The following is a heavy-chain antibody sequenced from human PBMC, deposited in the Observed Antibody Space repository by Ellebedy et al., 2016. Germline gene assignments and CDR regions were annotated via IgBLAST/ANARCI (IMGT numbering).Heavy chain of an antibody. D-gene: IGHD5-24*01. CDR1: GDSVSSGGFY. CDR3: AGGEMATIADY. Sequence: SETLSLXCSVSGDSVSSGGFYWSWIRQPPGKGLEWIGEINHSGSTNYNPSLKSRVTISVDTSKNQFSLKLSSVTAADTAVYYCAGGEMATIADYWGQGTLVTVSS. J-gene: IGHJ4*02. V-gene: IGHV4-61*08. CDR2: INHSGST.